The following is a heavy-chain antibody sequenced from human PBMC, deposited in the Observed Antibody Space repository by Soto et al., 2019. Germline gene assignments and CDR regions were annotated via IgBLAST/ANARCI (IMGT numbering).Heavy chain of an antibody. CDR2: IYSGGST. CDR1: GCTFSSDG. CDR3: ARLAAAGANYYYYYMDV. D-gene: IGHD6-13*01. V-gene: IGHV3-53*04. Sequence: GGSVRFSCAASGCTFSSDGMHWVRQAPGKGLEWVAVIYSGGSTYYADSVKGRFTISRHNSKNTLYLQMNSLRAEDTAVYYCARLAAAGANYYYYYMDVWGKGTTLTVSS. J-gene: IGHJ6*03.